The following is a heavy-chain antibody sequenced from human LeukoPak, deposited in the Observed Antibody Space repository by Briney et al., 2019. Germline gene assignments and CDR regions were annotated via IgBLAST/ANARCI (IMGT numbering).Heavy chain of an antibody. Sequence: SETLSLTCTVSGGSISSYYWSWIRQPAGKGLEWIGRIYTSGSTNYNPSLKSRVTMSVDTSKNQFSLKLSSVTAADTAVYYCTRLSGDNWNYGGNFDSWGQGTLVTVSS. V-gene: IGHV4-4*07. J-gene: IGHJ4*02. D-gene: IGHD1-7*01. CDR2: IYTSGST. CDR1: GGSISSYY. CDR3: TRLSGDNWNYGGNFDS.